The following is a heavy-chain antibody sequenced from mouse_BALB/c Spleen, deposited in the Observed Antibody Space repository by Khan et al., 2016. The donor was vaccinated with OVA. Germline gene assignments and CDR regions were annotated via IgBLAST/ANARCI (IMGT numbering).Heavy chain of an antibody. CDR3: VRVARTIN. Sequence: EVELVESGGGLVQPGGSLKLSCAASGFTFSSYGMSWVRQTPDKRLELVATINSNGGSTYYPDSVKGRFTISRDNAKNTLYLQLSSLKSDDTAVYYYVRVARTINWGQGTTVTVSS. V-gene: IGHV5-6-3*01. CDR2: INSNGGST. CDR1: GFTFSSYG. J-gene: IGHJ2*01. D-gene: IGHD3-3*01.